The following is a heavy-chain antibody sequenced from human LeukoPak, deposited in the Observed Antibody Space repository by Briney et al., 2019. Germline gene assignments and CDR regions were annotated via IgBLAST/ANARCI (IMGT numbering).Heavy chain of an antibody. CDR3: ARVADSSGYLDY. CDR2: ISAYNGNT. CDR1: GYTLTIYG. V-gene: IGHV1-18*01. Sequence: ASVKVSCKASGYTLTIYGISWVRQAPGQGLEWMGWISAYNGNTNHAQKLQGRVTVTTDTSTSTAYMELRSLRSDDTAVYYCARVADSSGYLDYWGQGTLVTVSS. J-gene: IGHJ4*02. D-gene: IGHD3-22*01.